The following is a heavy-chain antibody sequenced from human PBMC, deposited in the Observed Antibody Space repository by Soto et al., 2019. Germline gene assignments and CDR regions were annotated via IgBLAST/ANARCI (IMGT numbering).Heavy chain of an antibody. CDR2: INHSGST. CDR1: GGSFSGYY. D-gene: IGHD3-10*01. Sequence: PSETLSLTCAVYGGSFSGYYWSWIRQPPGKGLEWSGEINHSGSTNYNPSLKSRVTISVDTSKNQFSLKLSSVTAADTAVYYCARLAMVRGVILYYYYGMDVWGQGTTVIVSS. J-gene: IGHJ6*02. V-gene: IGHV4-34*01. CDR3: ARLAMVRGVILYYYYGMDV.